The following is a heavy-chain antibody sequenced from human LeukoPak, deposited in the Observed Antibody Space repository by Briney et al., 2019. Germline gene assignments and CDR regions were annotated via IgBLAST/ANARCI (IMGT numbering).Heavy chain of an antibody. CDR3: ASSRGYSGYDEFDY. V-gene: IGHV1-69*13. CDR1: GGTFSTYA. CDR2: IIPIFGTA. Sequence: SVKVSCKASGGTFSTYAISWVRQAPGQGLEWMGGIIPIFGTANYAQKFQGRVTITADESTSTAYMELSSLRSEDTAVYYCASSRGYSGYDEFDYWGQGTLVTVSS. J-gene: IGHJ4*02. D-gene: IGHD5-12*01.